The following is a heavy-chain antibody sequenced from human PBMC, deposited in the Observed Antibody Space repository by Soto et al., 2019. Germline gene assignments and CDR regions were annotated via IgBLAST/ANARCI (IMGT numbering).Heavy chain of an antibody. V-gene: IGHV3-23*01. Sequence: EVQLLESGGGLVQPGGSLRLSCAASGFTFSNYAMTWVRQAPGKGLEWVSGISDSGGSTNFADSVKGRFTISRDNSKSTLFLQMNSLRVEDTAVYCCAKLHSYTYTWGQGILVTVSS. CDR3: AKLHSYTYT. J-gene: IGHJ5*02. CDR2: ISDSGGST. CDR1: GFTFSNYA. D-gene: IGHD5-18*01.